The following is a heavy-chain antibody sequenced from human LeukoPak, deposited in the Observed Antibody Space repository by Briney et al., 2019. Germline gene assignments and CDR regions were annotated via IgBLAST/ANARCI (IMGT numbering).Heavy chain of an antibody. CDR3: ARSPSLYSSGWYFDY. D-gene: IGHD6-19*01. Sequence: SQTLSLTCAISGDSVSGNRATWNWLRQSPSRGLEWLGRIYYRSKWYADYAVSVKSRITINPDISKNQFSLQLNSVTPEDTAVYYCARSPSLYSSGWYFDYWGQGTLVTVSS. CDR2: IYYRSKWYA. CDR1: GDSVSGNRAT. J-gene: IGHJ4*02. V-gene: IGHV6-1*01.